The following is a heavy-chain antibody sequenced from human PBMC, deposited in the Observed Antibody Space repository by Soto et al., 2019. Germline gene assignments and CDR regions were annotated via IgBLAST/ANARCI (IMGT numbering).Heavy chain of an antibody. CDR3: AKDRRAGGNYGFYSDF. V-gene: IGHV3-23*01. CDR2: RSATGAGT. CDR1: GFTFSSYG. Sequence: EVQLLESGGGLVQPGGSLRLSCAASGFTFSSYGMTWVRQAPGKGLEWVSFRSATGAGTYYADSVKGRFTISRDNSKSTLYLQMTSLRADDTAVYYCAKDRRAGGNYGFYSDFWGQGALVIVSS. D-gene: IGHD1-7*01. J-gene: IGHJ4*02.